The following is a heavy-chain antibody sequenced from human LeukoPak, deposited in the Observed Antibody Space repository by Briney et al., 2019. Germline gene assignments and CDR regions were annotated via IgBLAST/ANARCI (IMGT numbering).Heavy chain of an antibody. V-gene: IGHV4-34*01. Sequence: ASETLSLTCAVYGGSFSGYYWSWIRQPPGQGLEWIGEINHSGSTNYNPSLKSRVTISVDTSKNQFSLKLSSVTAADTAVYYCARADSSSWRLWGQGTLVTVSS. CDR2: INHSGST. J-gene: IGHJ4*02. D-gene: IGHD6-13*01. CDR1: GGSFSGYY. CDR3: ARADSSSWRL.